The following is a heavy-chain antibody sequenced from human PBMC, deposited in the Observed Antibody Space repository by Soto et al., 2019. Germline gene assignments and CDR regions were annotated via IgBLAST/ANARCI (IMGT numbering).Heavy chain of an antibody. Sequence: EVQLVESGGGLVQPGGSLRLSCAASGLIFSDYHMDWVRQAPGKGLEWVGRIRRNANTYTTEYAASVKGRLTISRDDSKNSLYLQMNSLKSEDTAVYYCAMLGGWSGGSSGMDVWGQGTTVTVSS. V-gene: IGHV3-72*01. J-gene: IGHJ6*02. D-gene: IGHD6-19*01. CDR1: GLIFSDYH. CDR3: AMLGGWSGGSSGMDV. CDR2: IRRNANTYTT.